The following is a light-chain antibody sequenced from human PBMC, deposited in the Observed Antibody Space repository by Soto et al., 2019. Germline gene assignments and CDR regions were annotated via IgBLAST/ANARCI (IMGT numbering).Light chain of an antibody. V-gene: IGKV3D-15*01. CDR2: GAS. CDR3: QQYGNFPYT. Sequence: EIVITQSPATLSVSPGERATLSCRASQSVSSNLAWYQQKPGQAPRLLIYGASTRATGIPARFSGSGSGTEFTLTISSLQSEDFAVYYCQQYGNFPYTFGQGTKLEIK. CDR1: QSVSSN. J-gene: IGKJ2*01.